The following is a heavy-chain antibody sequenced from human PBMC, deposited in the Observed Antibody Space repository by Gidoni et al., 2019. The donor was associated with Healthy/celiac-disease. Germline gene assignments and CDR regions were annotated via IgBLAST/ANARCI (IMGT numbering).Heavy chain of an antibody. CDR1: GYSISSGYY. CDR3: ARADSSGYYYYFDY. Sequence: QVQLQESGPGLVKPSETLSLTCTVSGYSISSGYYWGWVRQPPGKGLEWIGSIYHSGSTYSNPSLKSRVTISVDTYKNQFSLKLSSVTAADTAVYYCARADSSGYYYYFDYWGQGTLVTVSS. J-gene: IGHJ4*02. CDR2: IYHSGST. V-gene: IGHV4-38-2*02. D-gene: IGHD3-22*01.